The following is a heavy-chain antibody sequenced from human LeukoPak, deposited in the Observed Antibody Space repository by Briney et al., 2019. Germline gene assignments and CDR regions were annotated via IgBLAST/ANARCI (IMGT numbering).Heavy chain of an antibody. CDR3: ARDHSIDDKSWWLDP. D-gene: IGHD1-1*01. V-gene: IGHV1-46*01. J-gene: IGHJ5*02. CDR1: GDTFTRNW. CDR2: INPTGDYT. Sequence: GASVKVSCKTSGDTFTRNWMHWIRQGPGQGLEWMGVINPTGDYTMYAQKFQGRVIVTRDMSSNTDYKELGSLRSDDTAVYYCARDHSIDDKSWWLDPWGQGTLVTVSS.